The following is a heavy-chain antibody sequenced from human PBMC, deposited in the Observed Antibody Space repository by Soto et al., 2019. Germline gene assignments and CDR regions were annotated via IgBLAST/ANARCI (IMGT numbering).Heavy chain of an antibody. Sequence: GGSLRLSCAASGFTFSSYGMHWVRQAPGKGLEWVAVISYDGSNKYYADSVKGRFTISRDNSKNTLYLQMNSLRAEDTAVYYCAKDISSSWYVNWFDPWGQGALVTVSS. CDR2: ISYDGSNK. CDR3: AKDISSSWYVNWFDP. J-gene: IGHJ5*02. D-gene: IGHD6-13*01. CDR1: GFTFSSYG. V-gene: IGHV3-30*18.